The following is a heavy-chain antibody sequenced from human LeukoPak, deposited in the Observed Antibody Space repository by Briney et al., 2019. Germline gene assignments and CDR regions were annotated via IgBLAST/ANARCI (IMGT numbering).Heavy chain of an antibody. J-gene: IGHJ5*02. V-gene: IGHV4-59*01. CDR2: IYYSGST. D-gene: IGHD3-10*01. CDR3: ARVYFYGSGSLPWFDP. Sequence: PPETLSFTCTVSGGSISSYYWNWIRQPPGKGLEWIGYIYYSGSTNYNPSLKSRVTISVDTSKNQFSLKLSSVTAADTAVYYCARVYFYGSGSLPWFDPWGQGTLVTISS. CDR1: GGSISSYY.